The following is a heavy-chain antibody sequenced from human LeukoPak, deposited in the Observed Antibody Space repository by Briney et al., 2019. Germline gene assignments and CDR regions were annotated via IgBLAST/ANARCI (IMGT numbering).Heavy chain of an antibody. Sequence: RGESLKISCKGSGYSFTSYWIGWVRQMPGKGLEWMGTIYPGDSDTRYSPSFQGQVTISADKSISTAYLQWSSLKASDTAMYYCARIIAAAGSYFDYWGQGTLVTVSS. J-gene: IGHJ4*02. CDR3: ARIIAAAGSYFDY. CDR1: GYSFTSYW. V-gene: IGHV5-51*01. CDR2: IYPGDSDT. D-gene: IGHD6-13*01.